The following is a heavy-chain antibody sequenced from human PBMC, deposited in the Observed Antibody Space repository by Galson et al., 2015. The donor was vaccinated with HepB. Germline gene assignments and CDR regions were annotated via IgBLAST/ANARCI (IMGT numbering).Heavy chain of an antibody. CDR3: ATITYSYGSFDY. CDR2: FDPEDGET. D-gene: IGHD5-18*01. V-gene: IGHV1-24*01. CDR1: GGTFSSYA. J-gene: IGHJ4*02. Sequence: SVKVSCKASGGTFSSYAISWVRQAPGKGLEWMGGFDPEDGETIYAQKFQGRVTMTEDTSTDTAYMELSSLRSEDAAVYYCATITYSYGSFDYWGQGTLVTVSS.